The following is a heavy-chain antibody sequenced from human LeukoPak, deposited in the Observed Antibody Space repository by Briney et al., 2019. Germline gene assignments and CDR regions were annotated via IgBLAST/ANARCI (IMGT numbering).Heavy chain of an antibody. D-gene: IGHD2-15*01. V-gene: IGHV3-48*01. CDR2: ISSNSSTI. Sequence: PGGSLRLSCAASGFPFSSYSMNWVRQAPGKGLEWVSYISSNSSTIYYADSVKGRFTISRDNAKNSLYLQMNSLRAEDTAVYYCAREVGYCSGGSRLWGYYYMDVWGKGTTVTVSS. CDR3: AREVGYCSGGSRLWGYYYMDV. J-gene: IGHJ6*03. CDR1: GFPFSSYS.